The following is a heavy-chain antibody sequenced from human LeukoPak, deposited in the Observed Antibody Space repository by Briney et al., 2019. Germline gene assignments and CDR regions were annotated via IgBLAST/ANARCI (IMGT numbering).Heavy chain of an antibody. CDR3: ARDHLELLLDNRWFDP. V-gene: IGHV4-4*07. D-gene: IGHD1-7*01. J-gene: IGHJ5*02. CDR2: IYTSGST. CDR1: GGSISSYY. Sequence: SETLSLTCTVSGGSISSYYWSWIRQPAGKGLEWIGRIYTSGSTNYNPSLKSRVTMSVDTSKNQFSLKLSSVTAADTAVYYCARDHLELLLDNRWFDPWGQGTLVTVSS.